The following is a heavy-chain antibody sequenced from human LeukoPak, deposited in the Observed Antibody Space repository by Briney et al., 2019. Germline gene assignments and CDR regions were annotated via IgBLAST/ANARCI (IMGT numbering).Heavy chain of an antibody. CDR2: NNSDGSST. CDR3: ARGPSGWGSLDS. CDR1: GFTFSSYW. J-gene: IGHJ4*02. Sequence: PGGSLRLSCAASGFTFSSYWMHWVRQAPGKRLVWVSRNNSDGSSTNYADSVKGRFTISRDNAKNTLYLQVKSLRAEDTAVYYCARGPSGWGSLDSWGQGTLVTVSS. D-gene: IGHD7-27*01. V-gene: IGHV3-74*01.